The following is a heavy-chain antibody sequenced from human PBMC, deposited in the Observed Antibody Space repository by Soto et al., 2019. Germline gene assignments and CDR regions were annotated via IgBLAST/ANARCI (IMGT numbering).Heavy chain of an antibody. D-gene: IGHD3-9*01. CDR1: GGTSSSYA. J-gene: IGHJ6*02. CDR3: ARDQYRYDILTGYYPGGYYYYGMDV. CDR2: IIPILGTA. V-gene: IGHV1-69*01. Sequence: VNVSCKASGGTSSSYAITWMRQAPGQGLEWMGGIIPILGTADYAQKFQGRVTITADESTSTAYMELSSLRSEDTAVYYCARDQYRYDILTGYYPGGYYYYGMDVWGQGTTVTVSS.